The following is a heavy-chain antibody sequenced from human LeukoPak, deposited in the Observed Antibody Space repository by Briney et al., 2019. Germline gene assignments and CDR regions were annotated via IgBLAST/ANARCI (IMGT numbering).Heavy chain of an antibody. D-gene: IGHD6-13*01. CDR3: ARGLAAAGTAY. CDR2: INWNGGST. Sequence: RRSLRLSCAASEFTLDDYGMSWVRHAPAKGPDWVSGINWNGGSTGNADSVKGRCTISRDNAKNSLYLQMNSLRAEGTALYYCARGLAAAGTAYWGQGTLVTVSS. J-gene: IGHJ4*02. CDR1: EFTLDDYG. V-gene: IGHV3-20*04.